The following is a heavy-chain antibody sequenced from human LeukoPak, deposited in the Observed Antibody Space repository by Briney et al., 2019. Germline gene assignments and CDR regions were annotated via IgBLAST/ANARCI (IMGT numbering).Heavy chain of an antibody. J-gene: IGHJ4*02. D-gene: IGHD6-13*01. V-gene: IGHV4-31*03. CDR1: GGSISSGGYY. CDR3: ARQTGGIAAAGKGTFDY. Sequence: PSETLSLTCTVSGGSISSGGYYWSWIRQHPGKGLEWLGYIYYSGSTYYNPSLKSRVTISVDTSKNQFSLKLSSVTAADTAVYYCARQTGGIAAAGKGTFDYWGQGTLVTVSS. CDR2: IYYSGST.